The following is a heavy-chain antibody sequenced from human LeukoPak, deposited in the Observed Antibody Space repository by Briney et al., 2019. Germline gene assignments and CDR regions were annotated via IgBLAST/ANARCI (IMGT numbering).Heavy chain of an antibody. CDR1: GYIFTSYW. V-gene: IGHV5-51*01. Sequence: PGASLKISCKGSGYIFTSYWIGWVRPLPGKGLEWMGIIYPGDSDTRYRPSFQGQVTISADKSISTAYLQWSSLKASDTAMYYCARPGYSGYDSGFDYWGQGTLVTVSS. CDR3: ARPGYSGYDSGFDY. D-gene: IGHD5-12*01. J-gene: IGHJ4*02. CDR2: IYPGDSDT.